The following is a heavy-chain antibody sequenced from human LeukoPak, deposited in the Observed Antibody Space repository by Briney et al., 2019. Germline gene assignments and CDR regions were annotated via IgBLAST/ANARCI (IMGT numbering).Heavy chain of an antibody. J-gene: IGHJ3*02. Sequence: GESLKISCRGSGYSFTSYWIGCVRQMPGKGLEWMGIIYPSDSDTRYSPSFQGQFTISGDKPISTANLQWSSLKATDTAMYYCAADYYDSSGYYGWTPGHDAFDIWGQGTMVTVSS. V-gene: IGHV5-51*04. CDR1: GYSFTSYW. D-gene: IGHD3-22*01. CDR3: AADYYDSSGYYGWTPGHDAFDI. CDR2: IYPSDSDT.